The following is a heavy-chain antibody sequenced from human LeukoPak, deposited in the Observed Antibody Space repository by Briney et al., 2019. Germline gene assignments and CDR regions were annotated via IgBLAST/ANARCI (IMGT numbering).Heavy chain of an antibody. Sequence: SVKVSCKASGGTFSSYAISWVRQAPGQGLEWMGRIIPIFGTANYAQKFQGRVTITTDESTSTAYMELSSLRSEDTAVYYCVRSVRLGSWYFDLWGRGTLVTVTS. J-gene: IGHJ2*01. CDR2: IIPIFGTA. CDR1: GGTFSSYA. CDR3: VRSVRLGSWYFDL. D-gene: IGHD6-6*01. V-gene: IGHV1-69*05.